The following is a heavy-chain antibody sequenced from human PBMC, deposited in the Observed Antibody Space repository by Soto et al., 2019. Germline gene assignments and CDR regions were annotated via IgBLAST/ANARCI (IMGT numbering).Heavy chain of an antibody. V-gene: IGHV5-10-1*01. CDR3: ARIQRAARRVDYYGMDV. CDR2: IDPSDSYT. CDR1: VYSFTSDW. D-gene: IGHD6-6*01. Sequence: ESRKISCKGSVYSFTSDWISWVRQMPGKGLEWLGRIDPSDSYTNYSPSFQGHVTISADKSISTAYLQWSSLKASDTAMYYCARIQRAARRVDYYGMDVWGQGTTVTVSS. J-gene: IGHJ6*02.